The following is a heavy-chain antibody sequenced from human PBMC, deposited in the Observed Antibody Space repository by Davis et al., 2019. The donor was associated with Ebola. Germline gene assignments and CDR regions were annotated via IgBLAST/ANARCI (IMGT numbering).Heavy chain of an antibody. D-gene: IGHD3-16*01. CDR1: GGSLSSGGYY. Sequence: LRLSCAVSGGSLSSGGYYWSWIRQSPGKGLEWIGYIYHSGSTYYNPPLKSRVIISLDTSTNQFSLNLTSVTAADTAVYYCARIRLGNLFFDYWGQGTLVTVSS. CDR2: IYHSGST. CDR3: ARIRLGNLFFDY. J-gene: IGHJ4*02. V-gene: IGHV4-30-4*08.